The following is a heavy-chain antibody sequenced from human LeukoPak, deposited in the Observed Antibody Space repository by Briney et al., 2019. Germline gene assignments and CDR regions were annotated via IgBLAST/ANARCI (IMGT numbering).Heavy chain of an antibody. J-gene: IGHJ6*02. CDR3: AKDLGGYSSGWTPHYYYYGMDV. Sequence: GGSLRLSCAASGFTFSSYSMNWVRQAPGKGLEWVSSISSSSSYIYYADSVKGRFTISRDNAKNSLYLQMNSLRAEDTAVYYCAKDLGGYSSGWTPHYYYYGMDVWGQGTTVTVSS. CDR1: GFTFSSYS. D-gene: IGHD6-19*01. V-gene: IGHV3-21*01. CDR2: ISSSSSYI.